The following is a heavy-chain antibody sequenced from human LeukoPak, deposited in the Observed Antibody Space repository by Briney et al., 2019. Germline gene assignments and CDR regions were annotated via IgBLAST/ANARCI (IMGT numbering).Heavy chain of an antibody. V-gene: IGHV5-51*01. D-gene: IGHD2-15*01. CDR2: IYPGDSDT. CDR3: AGPGFLAEVAASDY. Sequence: GESLKISCKGSGYSFTSYWIGWVRQMPGKGLEWMGIIYPGDSDTRYSPSFQGQVTISSDKSISTAYLQWSSLEAADTALYYCAGPGFLAEVAASDYWGQGTLVTVPS. J-gene: IGHJ4*02. CDR1: GYSFTSYW.